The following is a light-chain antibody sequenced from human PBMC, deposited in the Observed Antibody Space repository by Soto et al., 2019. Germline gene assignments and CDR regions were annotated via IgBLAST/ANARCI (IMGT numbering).Light chain of an antibody. CDR2: EVT. J-gene: IGLJ1*01. CDR3: CSYGGSLL. V-gene: IGLV2-23*02. Sequence: QSVLTQPPSVSGTPGQRITISCTGTRGDVGSYNLVSWYQQHPDKAPKLLIFEVTNRPSGVSDRFSGSKSGNTASLTISGLQTEDEADYYCCSYGGSLLFGTGTKLTVL. CDR1: RGDVGSYNL.